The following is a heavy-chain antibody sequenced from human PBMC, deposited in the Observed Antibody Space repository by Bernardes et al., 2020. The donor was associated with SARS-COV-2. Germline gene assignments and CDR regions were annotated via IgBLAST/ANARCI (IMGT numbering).Heavy chain of an antibody. D-gene: IGHD3-22*01. CDR1: GFTFSSYA. CDR2: ISGSGDRT. CDR3: AKGRDSGYLVPFDY. Sequence: GGSLRLSCAASGFTFSSYAMSWVRQAPGKGLEWVSVISGSGDRTNYAGSVKGRFTISRDTSKSTLYLQRNSLRAEDTAVYYCAKGRDSGYLVPFDYWGQGTLVTVSS. J-gene: IGHJ4*02. V-gene: IGHV3-23*01.